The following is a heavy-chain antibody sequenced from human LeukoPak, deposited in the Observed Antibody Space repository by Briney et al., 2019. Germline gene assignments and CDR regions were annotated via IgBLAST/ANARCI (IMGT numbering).Heavy chain of an antibody. D-gene: IGHD6-19*01. CDR1: GFTFSSYE. CDR3: AKEAVAGQIHRSRFDY. CDR2: ISGSGGST. Sequence: PGGSLRLSCAASGFTFSSYEMNWVRQAPGKGLEWVSAISGSGGSTYYADSVKGRFTISRDNSKNTLYLQMNSLRAEDTAVYYCAKEAVAGQIHRSRFDYWGQGTLVTVSS. V-gene: IGHV3-23*01. J-gene: IGHJ4*02.